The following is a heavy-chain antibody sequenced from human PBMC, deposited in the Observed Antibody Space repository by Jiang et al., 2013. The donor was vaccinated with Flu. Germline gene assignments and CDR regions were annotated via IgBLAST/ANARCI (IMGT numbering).Heavy chain of an antibody. CDR3: ARVRVPYGDYVTPAGLWYFDL. Sequence: SGAEVKKPGSSVKVSCKASGGTFSSYAISWVRQAPGQGLEWMGGIIPIFGTANYAQKFQGRVTITADESTSTAYMELSSLRSEDTAVYYCARVRVPYGDYVTPAGLWYFDLWGRGTLVTVSS. J-gene: IGHJ2*01. CDR1: GGTFSSYA. V-gene: IGHV1-69*01. CDR2: IIPIFGTA. D-gene: IGHD4-17*01.